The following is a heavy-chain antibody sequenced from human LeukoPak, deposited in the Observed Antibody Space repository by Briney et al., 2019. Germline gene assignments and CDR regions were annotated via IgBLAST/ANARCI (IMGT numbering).Heavy chain of an antibody. CDR3: ARGYCSSTSCYLFDY. CDR2: INPNSGGT. CDR1: GYTFTGYY. Sequence: ASVKVSCKASGYTFTGYYMHWVRPAPGQGLEWMGWINPNSGGTNYAQKFQGRVTMTRDTSISTAYMELSRLRSDDTAVYYCARGYCSSTSCYLFDYWGQGTLVTVSS. J-gene: IGHJ4*02. D-gene: IGHD2-2*01. V-gene: IGHV1-2*02.